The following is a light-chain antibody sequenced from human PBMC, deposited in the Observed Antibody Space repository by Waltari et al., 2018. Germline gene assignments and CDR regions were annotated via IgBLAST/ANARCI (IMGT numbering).Light chain of an antibody. V-gene: IGKV1-5*01. Sequence: DIQMTQAPSTLPPSVGDTVTITCRASQRISDYLAWYQQKPGKAPKLLIYDASTLKNGVPSRFSGSVSGTEFTLTISSLQPDDFATYYCQHYSGFSSRTFGQGTKVDIK. CDR3: QHYSGFSSRT. CDR2: DAS. J-gene: IGKJ1*01. CDR1: QRISDY.